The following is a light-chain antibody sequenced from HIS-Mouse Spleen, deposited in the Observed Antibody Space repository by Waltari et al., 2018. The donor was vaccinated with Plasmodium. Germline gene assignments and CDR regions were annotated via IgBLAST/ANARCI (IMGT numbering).Light chain of an antibody. Sequence: EIVMTQSPATLSVSPGERATLSCRASQSVSSNLAWYQQTPGQAPRLLIYGASTRATGIPARFSGGGSGTEFTLTISSLQSEDFAVYYCQQYNNWSFTFGPGTKVDIK. J-gene: IGKJ3*01. CDR2: GAS. CDR3: QQYNNWSFT. CDR1: QSVSSN. V-gene: IGKV3-15*01.